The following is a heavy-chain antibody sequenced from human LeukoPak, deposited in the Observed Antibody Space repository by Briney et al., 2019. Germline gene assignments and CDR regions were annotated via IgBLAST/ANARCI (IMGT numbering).Heavy chain of an antibody. CDR2: ISGSGDNT. D-gene: IGHD6-13*01. V-gene: IGHV3-23*01. CDR3: AKNGYSSSWYLGY. Sequence: GGSLRLSCTASGFTFSSYAMSWVRQAPGKGLEWVSVISGSGDNTYYADSVKGRFTISRDNSKTTLYLQMNSLRAEDTAVYYCAKNGYSSSWYLGYWCQGTLVTVSS. J-gene: IGHJ4*02. CDR1: GFTFSSYA.